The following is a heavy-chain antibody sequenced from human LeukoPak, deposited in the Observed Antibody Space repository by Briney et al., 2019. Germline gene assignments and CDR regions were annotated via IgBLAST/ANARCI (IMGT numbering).Heavy chain of an antibody. D-gene: IGHD2-2*01. J-gene: IGHJ6*03. Sequence: SEILSLTCAVYGGSFSGYYWSWIRQPPGKGLEWIGEIKHSGSTNYNPSLKSRVTISVDTSKNQFSLKLSSVTAADTAVYYCAREVVVVPDPYYYYMDVWGKGTTVTVTS. CDR3: AREVVVVPDPYYYYMDV. V-gene: IGHV4-34*01. CDR1: GGSFSGYY. CDR2: IKHSGST.